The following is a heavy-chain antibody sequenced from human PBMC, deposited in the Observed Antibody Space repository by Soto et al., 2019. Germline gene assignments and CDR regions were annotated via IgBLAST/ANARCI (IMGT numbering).Heavy chain of an antibody. CDR1: GGALSNSV. V-gene: IGHV1-69*01. CDR2: ISPIFGTA. CDR3: ASQSSGSYYDPYYHYGMDV. J-gene: IGHJ6*02. Sequence: QVQLVQSGAEVKKPGSSVKVSCKASGGALSNSVISWVRQAPGQGLEWMGGISPIFGTANYAQKFQGRVTITADESTSTAYMELSSLRSEDTAVYYCASQSSGSYYDPYYHYGMDVWGQGTTVTVSS. D-gene: IGHD3-10*01.